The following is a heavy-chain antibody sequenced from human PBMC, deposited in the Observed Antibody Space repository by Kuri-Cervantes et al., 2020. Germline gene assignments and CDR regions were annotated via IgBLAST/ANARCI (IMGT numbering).Heavy chain of an antibody. Sequence: ASVKVSCKASGYTFTSYAMHWVRQAPGQRLEWMGWSNAGNGNTKYSQEFQGRVTITRDTSASTAYMELSSLRSEDTAVYYCARDEPSGYYKTHTGGMDVWGQGTTVTVSS. V-gene: IGHV1-3*02. CDR2: SNAGNGNT. J-gene: IGHJ6*02. CDR1: GYTFTSYA. CDR3: ARDEPSGYYKTHTGGMDV. D-gene: IGHD3-22*01.